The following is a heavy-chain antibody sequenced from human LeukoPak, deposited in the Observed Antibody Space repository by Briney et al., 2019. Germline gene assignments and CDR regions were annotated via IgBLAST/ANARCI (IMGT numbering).Heavy chain of an antibody. CDR1: GVSISRSY. V-gene: IGHV4-59*08. D-gene: IGHD5-24*01. CDR3: ARLPEGGYATSLGWFGR. Sequence: PSETLSLTCTVSGVSISRSYWIWIRQTPGKGLERIGYISYTGVSSYNPSLKSRVTISVDTSTNQFSLNVTSVTAADTAVYYCARLPEGGYATSLGWFGRWGQGTRVTVSS. CDR2: ISYTGVS. J-gene: IGHJ5*02.